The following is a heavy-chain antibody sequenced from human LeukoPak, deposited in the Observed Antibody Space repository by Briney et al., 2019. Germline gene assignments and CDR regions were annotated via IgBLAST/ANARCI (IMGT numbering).Heavy chain of an antibody. CDR1: GFTFSSYA. V-gene: IGHV3-23*01. D-gene: IGHD5-18*01. CDR2: ISGSGGST. J-gene: IGHJ4*02. CDR3: AKTQAPLDTAMVDPFDY. Sequence: PGGFLRLSCAASGFTFSSYAMSWVRQAPGKGLEWVSAISGSGGSTYYADSVKGRFTISRDNSKNTLYLQMNSLRAEDTAVYYCAKTQAPLDTAMVDPFDYWGQGALVTVSS.